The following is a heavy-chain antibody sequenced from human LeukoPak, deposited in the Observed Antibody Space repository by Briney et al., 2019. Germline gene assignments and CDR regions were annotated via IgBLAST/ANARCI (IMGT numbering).Heavy chain of an antibody. CDR1: GFTFSSYG. CDR2: ISYDGSNK. V-gene: IGHV3-30*18. D-gene: IGHD4-17*01. J-gene: IGHJ4*02. Sequence: GGSLRLSCAASGFTFSSYGMHWVRQAPGKGLEWVAVISYDGSNKYYADSVKGRFTISRDNSKNTLYLQMNSLRAEDTAVYYCAKGADYGDYGHFDYWGQGTLVTVSS. CDR3: AKGADYGDYGHFDY.